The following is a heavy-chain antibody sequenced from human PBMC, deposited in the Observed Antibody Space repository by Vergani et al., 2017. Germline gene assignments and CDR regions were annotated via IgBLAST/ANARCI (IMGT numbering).Heavy chain of an antibody. D-gene: IGHD3-22*01. CDR1: GYTFTSYG. CDR2: ISAYNGNT. CDR3: ARDLGTMIVVVYQTSGGIDV. Sequence: QVQLVQSGAEVKKPGASVKVSCKASGYTFTSYGISWVRQAPGQGLEWMGWISAYNGNTNYAQKLQGRVTMTTDKSTCTAYMELRSLRSDDTAVYYCARDLGTMIVVVYQTSGGIDVWGQGTTVTVSS. J-gene: IGHJ6*02. V-gene: IGHV1-18*04.